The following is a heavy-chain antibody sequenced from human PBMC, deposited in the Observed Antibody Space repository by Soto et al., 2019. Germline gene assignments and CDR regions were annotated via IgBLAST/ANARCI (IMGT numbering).Heavy chain of an antibody. CDR2: INAGNGNT. Sequence: QVQLVQSGAEVKKPGASVKVSCKASVYTFTSSAIHWVRPAPGQRLEWMGWINAGNGNTKYSQKFQDRVTITRDTSASAAYMQLSSLRSEDTAVYYCARDLGGWPDYGGQGTLVPVSS. V-gene: IGHV1-3*01. D-gene: IGHD6-19*01. CDR3: ARDLGGWPDY. CDR1: VYTFTSSA. J-gene: IGHJ4*02.